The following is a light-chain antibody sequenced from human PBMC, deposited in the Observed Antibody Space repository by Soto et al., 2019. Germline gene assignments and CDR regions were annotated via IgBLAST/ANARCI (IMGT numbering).Light chain of an antibody. CDR2: DAS. J-gene: IGKJ4*01. Sequence: EIVLTQSPATLSLSPGERATLSCRASQSVRSYLAWYQQKPGQAPRILIYDASKRDTGIPARFSGSGSGTDFTLTISSLEPEDFAVYYCQQRTNWLTFGGGTKVEIK. CDR3: QQRTNWLT. V-gene: IGKV3-11*01. CDR1: QSVRSY.